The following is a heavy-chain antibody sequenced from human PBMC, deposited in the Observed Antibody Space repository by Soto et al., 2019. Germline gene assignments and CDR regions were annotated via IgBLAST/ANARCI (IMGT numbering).Heavy chain of an antibody. J-gene: IGHJ3*02. CDR1: GFTVSSYE. D-gene: IGHD5-12*01. CDR3: TKEKSVINSGYDAFDI. CDR2: ISISGGTI. Sequence: EVQLVESGGGLVQPGGSLRLSCAASGFTVSSYEMDWVRQAPGKGLEWVAYISISGGTIYYGDSVEGRFTISRDNADNSLYLQMNSLRAEDTAVYYCTKEKSVINSGYDAFDILGRGTVGTVSS. V-gene: IGHV3-48*03.